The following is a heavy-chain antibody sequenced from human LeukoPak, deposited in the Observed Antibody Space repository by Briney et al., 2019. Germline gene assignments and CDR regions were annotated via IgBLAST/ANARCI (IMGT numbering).Heavy chain of an antibody. CDR2: TSSSGSYI. Sequence: GGSLRLSCAASGFTFSSYSMNWVRQAPGKGLEWVSSTSSSGSYIYYADSVKGRFTISRDNAKNSLYLQMNSLRAEDTAVYYCARDLGGYSGYDSYYYYYGMDVWGRGTTVTVSS. J-gene: IGHJ6*04. V-gene: IGHV3-21*01. D-gene: IGHD5-12*01. CDR3: ARDLGGYSGYDSYYYYYGMDV. CDR1: GFTFSSYS.